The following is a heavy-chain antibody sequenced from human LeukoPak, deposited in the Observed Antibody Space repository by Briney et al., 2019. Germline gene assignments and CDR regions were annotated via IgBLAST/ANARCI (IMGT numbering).Heavy chain of an antibody. V-gene: IGHV4-34*01. CDR2: INHSGST. CDR1: GGSFSGYY. J-gene: IGHJ4*02. CDR3: ARFRTMVRGVIQRDY. D-gene: IGHD3-10*01. Sequence: SETLSLTCAVYGGSFSGYYWSWIRQPPGKGLEWIGEINHSGSTNYNPSLKSRVTISVDTSKNQFSLKLSSVTAADTAVYYCARFRTMVRGVIQRDYWGQGTLVTVSS.